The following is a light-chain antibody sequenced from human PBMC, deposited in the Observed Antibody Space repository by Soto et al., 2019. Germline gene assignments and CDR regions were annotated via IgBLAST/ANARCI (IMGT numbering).Light chain of an antibody. V-gene: IGLV6-57*01. Sequence: NFMLTQPHSVSASPGKTVTISRTRSSGSIASNYVQWYQQRPGSSPTTVIYEDNQRPSGVPDRFSGSIDSSSNSASLTISGLKTEDEADYYCQSYDSSNQGVFGGGTKLTVL. J-gene: IGLJ3*02. CDR1: SGSIASNY. CDR2: EDN. CDR3: QSYDSSNQGV.